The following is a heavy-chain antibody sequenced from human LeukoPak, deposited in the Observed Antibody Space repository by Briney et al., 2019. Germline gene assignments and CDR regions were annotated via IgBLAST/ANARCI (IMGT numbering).Heavy chain of an antibody. V-gene: IGHV3-30-3*01. CDR3: ARVSAAMTHWHFDL. Sequence: PGGSLRLSCAASAVTFSSYAMFWVRQAPGKGLEWVAAISYDGSNKYHADSVKGRFTISRDNAKNSLYLQMNSLRAEDTAVYYCARVSAAMTHWHFDLWGRGTLVTVSS. J-gene: IGHJ2*01. CDR2: ISYDGSNK. CDR1: AVTFSSYA. D-gene: IGHD2-2*01.